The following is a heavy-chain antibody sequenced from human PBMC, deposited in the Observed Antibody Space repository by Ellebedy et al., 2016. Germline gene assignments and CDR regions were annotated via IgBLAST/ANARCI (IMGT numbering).Heavy chain of an antibody. D-gene: IGHD1-14*01. CDR3: VTRHNGAFDF. CDR2: IYGGGTS. CDR1: GFSVTSND. Sequence: GESLKISCAASGFSVTSNDMSWVRQAPGKGLELVSLIYGGGTSYYAESVKGRFTISRDNSKKTLYLQMSGLGAEDTAVYYCVTRHNGAFDFWGQGTMVTVSS. J-gene: IGHJ3*01. V-gene: IGHV3-53*01.